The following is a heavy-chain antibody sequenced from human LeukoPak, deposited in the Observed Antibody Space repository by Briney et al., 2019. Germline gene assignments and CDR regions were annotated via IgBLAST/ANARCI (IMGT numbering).Heavy chain of an antibody. CDR3: AREVFTVVVPAARYFDH. V-gene: IGHV3-33*01. Sequence: GRSLRLSCAASGFTFSSYGMHWVRQAPGKGLEWVAVIWYDGSNKYYADSVKSRFTISRDNSKNTLYLQMNSLRAEDTAVYYCAREVFTVVVPAARYFDHWGQGTLVTVSS. CDR1: GFTFSSYG. J-gene: IGHJ4*02. D-gene: IGHD2-2*01. CDR2: IWYDGSNK.